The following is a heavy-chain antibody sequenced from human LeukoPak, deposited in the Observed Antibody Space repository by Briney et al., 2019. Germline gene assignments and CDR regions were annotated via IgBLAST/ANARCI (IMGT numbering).Heavy chain of an antibody. CDR2: IRYDGSNK. V-gene: IGHV3-30*02. D-gene: IGHD3-10*01. J-gene: IGHJ3*02. CDR3: ATSFLGEDAFDI. Sequence: GASLRLSCAASGFTFSSYGMHWVRQAPGKGLEWVAFIRYDGSNKYYADSVKGRFTISRDNSKNTLYLQMNSLRAEDTAVYYCATSFLGEDAFDIWGQGTMVTVSS. CDR1: GFTFSSYG.